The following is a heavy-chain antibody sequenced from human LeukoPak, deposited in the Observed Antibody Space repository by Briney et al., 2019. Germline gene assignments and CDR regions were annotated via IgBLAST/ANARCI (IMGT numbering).Heavy chain of an antibody. CDR3: AAESERWLVRS. Sequence: SETLSLTCTVSGGSISSYYWSWIRQPPGKGLEWVGQIYYSGGTNYNPSLKSRVSISIDTSKNLFSLKLNSVTAADTAVYYCAAESERWLVRSWGLGTLVTVSS. D-gene: IGHD6-19*01. CDR2: IYYSGGT. CDR1: GGSISSYY. J-gene: IGHJ4*02. V-gene: IGHV4-59*03.